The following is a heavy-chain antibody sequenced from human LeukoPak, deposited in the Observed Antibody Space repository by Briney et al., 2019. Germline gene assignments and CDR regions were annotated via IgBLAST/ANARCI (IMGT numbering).Heavy chain of an antibody. CDR1: GFTFSSYS. Sequence: PGGSLRLSCAASGFTFSSYSMNWVRQAPGKGLEWVSHISSSSSTIYYADSVKGRFTISRDNAKNSLYLQMNSLRVEDTAVYYCARCTTGRTFGSLREIKRSREIDYWGQGTLVTVSS. J-gene: IGHJ4*02. D-gene: IGHD1-1*01. CDR2: ISSSSSTI. CDR3: ARCTTGRTFGSLREIKRSREIDY. V-gene: IGHV3-48*04.